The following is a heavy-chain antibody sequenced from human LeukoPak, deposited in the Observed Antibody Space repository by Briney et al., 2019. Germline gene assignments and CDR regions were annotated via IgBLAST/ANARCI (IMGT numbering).Heavy chain of an antibody. D-gene: IGHD1-26*01. CDR2: ISGSGGST. CDR3: AKWGRAASGSYYYFDY. CDR1: GFTFSSYA. V-gene: IGHV3-23*01. Sequence: PGGSLRLSCTASGFTFSSYAMSWVCQAPGKGLKWVSAISGSGGSTYYADSVKGRFTISRDNSKNTLYLQMNSLRAEDTAAYYCAKWGRAASGSYYYFDYWGQGTLVTVSS. J-gene: IGHJ4*02.